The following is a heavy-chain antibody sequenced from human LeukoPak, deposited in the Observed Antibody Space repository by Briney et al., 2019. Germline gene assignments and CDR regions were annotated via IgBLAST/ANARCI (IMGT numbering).Heavy chain of an antibody. D-gene: IGHD5-12*01. V-gene: IGHV4-59*12. CDR2: IYYSGST. CDR3: ARGLYSGYDPPS. J-gene: IGHJ4*02. Sequence: SETLSLTCTVSGGSISSYYWSWIRQPPGKGLEWIGYIYYSGSTYYNPSLKSRVTISVDTSKNQFSLNLSSVTAADTAVYYCARGLYSGYDPPSWGQGTPVTVSS. CDR1: GGSISSYY.